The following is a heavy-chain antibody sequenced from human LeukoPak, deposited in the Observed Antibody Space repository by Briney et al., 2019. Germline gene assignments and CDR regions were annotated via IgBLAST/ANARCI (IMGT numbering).Heavy chain of an antibody. J-gene: IGHJ4*02. D-gene: IGHD3-22*01. Sequence: ASVKVSCKASGYTFTSYDINWVRQATGQGLEWMGWMNPNSGNTGYAQKFQGRVTMTRNASISTAYMELSRLRSDDTAVYYCARDHYYDSSGYYYWGQGTLVTVSS. V-gene: IGHV1-8*01. CDR1: GYTFTSYD. CDR2: MNPNSGNT. CDR3: ARDHYYDSSGYYY.